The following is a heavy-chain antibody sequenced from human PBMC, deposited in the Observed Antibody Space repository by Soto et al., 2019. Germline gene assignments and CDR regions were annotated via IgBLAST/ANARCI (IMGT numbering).Heavy chain of an antibody. V-gene: IGHV2-70*11. CDR3: ARVWWFGEKEYFQN. CDR2: IDWNDDK. CDR1: GFSLSTDGMC. Sequence: GAGPTLVNPTQTLPLTCTVSGFSLSTDGMCVSWIRQPPGKALEWLARIDWNDDKYYSTSLKTRLTTSKDTSKNQAVLTMTKLDPADTATYYCARVWWFGEKEYFQNWGQGTLVTVSS. J-gene: IGHJ1*01. D-gene: IGHD2-21*01.